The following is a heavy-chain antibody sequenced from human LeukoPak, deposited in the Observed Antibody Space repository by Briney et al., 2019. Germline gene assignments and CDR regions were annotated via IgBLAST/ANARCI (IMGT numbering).Heavy chain of an antibody. J-gene: IGHJ4*02. V-gene: IGHV3-33*01. CDR1: GFTFSSYG. D-gene: IGHD1-26*01. CDR3: AREASIPSGSYYLDY. CDR2: IWYDGSNK. Sequence: PGRSLRLSCAASGFTFSSYGMHWVRQAPGKGLEWVAVIWYDGSNKYYADSVKGRFTISRDNSKNTLYLQMNSLRAEDTAVYYCAREASIPSGSYYLDYWGQGTLVTVSS.